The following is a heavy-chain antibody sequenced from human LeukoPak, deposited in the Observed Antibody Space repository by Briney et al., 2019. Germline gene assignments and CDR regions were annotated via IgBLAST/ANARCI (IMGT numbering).Heavy chain of an antibody. CDR2: ISGSGGST. Sequence: PGGSLRLSCAASGFTFSSYAMSWVRQAPGKGLEWVSAISGSGGSTYYADSVKGRFTISRDNSKNTLYLQMNSLRAEDTAVYYCAKDRNQDGYNYGYFDYWGQGTLVTVSS. J-gene: IGHJ4*02. CDR1: GFTFSSYA. D-gene: IGHD5-24*01. V-gene: IGHV3-23*01. CDR3: AKDRNQDGYNYGYFDY.